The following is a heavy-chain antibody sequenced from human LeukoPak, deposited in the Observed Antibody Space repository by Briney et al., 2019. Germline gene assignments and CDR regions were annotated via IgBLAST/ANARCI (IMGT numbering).Heavy chain of an antibody. CDR1: GGSISSYY. J-gene: IGHJ4*02. Sequence: SETLSLTCTVSGGSISSYYWSWIRQPPGKGLEWIGYIYYSGSTNYNPSLKSRVTISVGTSKNQFSLKLSSVTAADTAVYYCARLTYYYDSSGYYYHPSFDYWGQGTLVTVSS. V-gene: IGHV4-59*08. CDR2: IYYSGST. CDR3: ARLTYYYDSSGYYYHPSFDY. D-gene: IGHD3-22*01.